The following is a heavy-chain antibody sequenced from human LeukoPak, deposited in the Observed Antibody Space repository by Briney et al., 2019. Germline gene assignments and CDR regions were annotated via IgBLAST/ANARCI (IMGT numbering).Heavy chain of an antibody. J-gene: IGHJ4*02. CDR2: ISSNSSDR. Sequence: PGGSLRLSCAASGFTFSSYSMNWVRQAPGKGLEWVSSISSNSSDRYYADSVKGRFTISRDNAKTSLYLQMNSLRAEDTAVYYCARACQYCSSTSHFDYWGQGTLVTVSS. D-gene: IGHD2-2*01. CDR1: GFTFSSYS. V-gene: IGHV3-21*01. CDR3: ARACQYCSSTSHFDY.